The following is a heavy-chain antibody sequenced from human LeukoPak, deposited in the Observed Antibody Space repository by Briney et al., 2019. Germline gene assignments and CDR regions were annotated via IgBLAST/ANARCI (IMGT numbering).Heavy chain of an antibody. J-gene: IGHJ4*02. Sequence: GGSLRLSCAATGFTFSSHAMSWVRQAPGKGLEWVSGISGSGGSTYYADSVKGRFTMSRDNSRNTLHLQMNSLRAEDTAVYYCAKDGNSGYDPYYFDYWGQGTLVTVSS. V-gene: IGHV3-23*01. D-gene: IGHD5-12*01. CDR1: GFTFSSHA. CDR3: AKDGNSGYDPYYFDY. CDR2: ISGSGGST.